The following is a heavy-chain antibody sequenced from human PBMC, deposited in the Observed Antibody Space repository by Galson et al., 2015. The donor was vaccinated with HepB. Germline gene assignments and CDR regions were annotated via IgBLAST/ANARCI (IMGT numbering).Heavy chain of an antibody. D-gene: IGHD3-3*01. V-gene: IGHV3-9*01. J-gene: IGHJ5*02. Sequence: SLRLSCAASGFTFDDYAMHWVRQAPGKGLEWVSGISWNSGSIGYADSVKGRFTISRDNAKNSLYLQMNSLRAEDTALYYCAKDAVKKIRFLENWFDPWGQGTLVTVSS. CDR1: GFTFDDYA. CDR3: AKDAVKKIRFLENWFDP. CDR2: ISWNSGSI.